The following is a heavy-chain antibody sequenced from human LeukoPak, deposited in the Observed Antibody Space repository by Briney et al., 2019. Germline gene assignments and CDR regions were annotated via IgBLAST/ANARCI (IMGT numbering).Heavy chain of an antibody. CDR3: VRVQSVSSYRGFDY. CDR1: GFTFSSYS. Sequence: GGSLRLSCAASGFTFSSYSMNWVRQAPGKGLEWVGRSRDKANSYTTSYAASVKGRFTVSRDDSEKSLYLQMNSLKTEDTAVYYCVRVQSVSSYRGFDYWGQGTLVTVSS. J-gene: IGHJ4*02. CDR2: SRDKANSYTT. D-gene: IGHD2-8*01. V-gene: IGHV3-72*01.